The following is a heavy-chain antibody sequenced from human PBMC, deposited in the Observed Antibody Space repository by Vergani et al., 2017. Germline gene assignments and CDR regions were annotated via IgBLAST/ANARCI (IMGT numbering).Heavy chain of an antibody. V-gene: IGHV1-69*12. D-gene: IGHD3-16*02. J-gene: IGHJ3*02. CDR1: GGTFSSYA. CDR3: ARGRDDYVWGSYRYTSISAFDI. CDR2: IIPIFGTA. Sequence: QVQLVQSGAEVKKPGSSVKVSCKASGGTFSSYAISWVRQAPGQGLEWMGVIIPIFGTANYAQKFQGRVTITADESTSTAYMELSSLRSEDTAVYYCARGRDDYVWGSYRYTSISAFDIWGQGTMVTVSS.